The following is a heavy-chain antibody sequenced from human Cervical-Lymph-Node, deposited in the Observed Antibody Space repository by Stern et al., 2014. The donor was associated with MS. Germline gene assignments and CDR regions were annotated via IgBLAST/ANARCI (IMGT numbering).Heavy chain of an antibody. J-gene: IGHJ5*02. V-gene: IGHV5-51*01. CDR3: VRVARPGLRFLDYFDP. CDR2: IYPDDSDA. D-gene: IGHD3-3*01. CDR1: GYNFNSYW. Sequence: EVQLVESGAEVKKPGESLKISCKGSGYNFNSYWIGWVRQTSGKGLEWLGSIYPDDSDARYSPSFQGQVTLSVDRSISTAYVQWANLKASDSAIYYCVRVARPGLRFLDYFDPWGKGTLVTVSS.